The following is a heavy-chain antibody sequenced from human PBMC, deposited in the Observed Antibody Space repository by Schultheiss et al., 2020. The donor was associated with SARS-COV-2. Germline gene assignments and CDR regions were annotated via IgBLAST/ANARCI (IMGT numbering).Heavy chain of an antibody. CDR1: GGSFSGYY. D-gene: IGHD4-17*01. J-gene: IGHJ4*02. CDR3: ASSAVTTHPPDY. Sequence: SETLSLTCAVYGGSFSGYYWSWIRQPPGKGLEWIGYIYYSGSTNYNPSLKSRVTISIDKSKNQFSLKLSSVTAADTAVYYCASSAVTTHPPDYWGQGTLVTVSS. V-gene: IGHV4-59*12. CDR2: IYYSGST.